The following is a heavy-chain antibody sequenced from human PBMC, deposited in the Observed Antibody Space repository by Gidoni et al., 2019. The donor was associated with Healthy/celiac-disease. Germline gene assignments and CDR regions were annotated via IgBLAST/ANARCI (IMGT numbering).Heavy chain of an antibody. CDR3: AKDRGAAAGTHFDY. Sequence: EVQLVESGGGLVQPGRSLRLSCAASGFTFDDYAMHCVRQAPGKGLEWISGISWNSGSIGYADSVKGRFTISRENAKNSLYLQMNSLRAEDTALYYCAKDRGAAAGTHFDYWGQGTLVTVSS. V-gene: IGHV3-9*01. J-gene: IGHJ4*02. D-gene: IGHD6-13*01. CDR1: GFTFDDYA. CDR2: ISWNSGSI.